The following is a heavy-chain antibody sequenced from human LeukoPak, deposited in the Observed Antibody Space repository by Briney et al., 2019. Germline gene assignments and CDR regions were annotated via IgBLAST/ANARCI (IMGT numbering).Heavy chain of an antibody. J-gene: IGHJ4*02. CDR1: GFTFSSYG. CDR3: AKDWVAVAATVAYFDY. D-gene: IGHD6-19*01. CDR2: ISYDGSNK. Sequence: GGSPRLSCAASGFTFSSYGMHWVRQAPGKGLEWVSVISYDGSNKYYADSVKGRFTISRDNSKNTLYLQMNSLRAEDTAVYYCAKDWVAVAATVAYFDYWGQGTLVTVSS. V-gene: IGHV3-30*18.